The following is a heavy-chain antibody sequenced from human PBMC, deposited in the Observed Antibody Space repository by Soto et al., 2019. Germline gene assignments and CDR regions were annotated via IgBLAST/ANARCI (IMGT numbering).Heavy chain of an antibody. D-gene: IGHD5-12*01. J-gene: IGHJ6*02. CDR3: ARVVRWLRLAGGTTAFRFDYGMDV. CDR1: GGSFSGYY. Sequence: SETLSLTCAVYGGSFSGYYWSWIRQPPGMGLEWIGEINHSGSTNYNPSLKSRVAISVDTSKNQFSLKLSSVTAADTAVYYCARVVRWLRLAGGTTAFRFDYGMDVWGQGTTVTVSS. CDR2: INHSGST. V-gene: IGHV4-34*01.